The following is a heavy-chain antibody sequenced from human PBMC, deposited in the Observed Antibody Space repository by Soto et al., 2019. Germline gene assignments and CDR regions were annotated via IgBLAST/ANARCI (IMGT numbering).Heavy chain of an antibody. J-gene: IGHJ6*02. D-gene: IGHD5-12*01. V-gene: IGHV1-2*04. CDR1: GYTFTGYY. Sequence: GASVKVSCKASGYTFTGYYMHWVRQAPGQGLEWMGWINPNSGGTNYAQKFQGWVTMTRDTSASTAYMELSSLRSEDTAVYYCARDLGGYDYLPPDYGPPPRPYYYYYGVDVWGQGTTVTVSS. CDR2: INPNSGGT. CDR3: ARDLGGYDYLPPDYGPPPRPYYYYYGVDV.